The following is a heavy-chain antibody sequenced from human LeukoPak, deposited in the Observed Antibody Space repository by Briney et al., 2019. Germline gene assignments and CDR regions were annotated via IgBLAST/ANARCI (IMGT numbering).Heavy chain of an antibody. CDR3: ANHLTSVYVRHFRGFGESAFDY. CDR1: GFTSQKIA. CDR2: IIGSGGAT. V-gene: IGHV3-23*01. D-gene: IGHD3-10*01. J-gene: IGHJ4*02. Sequence: PGGSPRLSSAAPGFTSQKIAMRWVPHGPGERLGSGSAIIGSGGATHDAASVRGSVTNSRDNGYNTLFLPLNSLTAEETALYYCANHLTSVYVRHFRGFGESAFDYWGQGVLVTVSS.